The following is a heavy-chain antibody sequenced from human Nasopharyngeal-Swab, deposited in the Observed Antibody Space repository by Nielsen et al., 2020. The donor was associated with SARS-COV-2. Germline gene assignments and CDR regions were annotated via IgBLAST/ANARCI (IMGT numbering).Heavy chain of an antibody. D-gene: IGHD3-22*01. CDR3: AKELRSVTMIVVVITTFAFDI. J-gene: IGHJ3*02. CDR2: ISYDGSNK. Sequence: GSLRLSCAASGFTFSSYGMHWVRQAPGKGLEWVAVISYDGSNKYYADSVKGRFTISRDNSKNTLYLQMNSLRAEDTAVYYCAKELRSVTMIVVVITTFAFDIWGQGTMVTVSS. V-gene: IGHV3-30*18. CDR1: GFTFSSYG.